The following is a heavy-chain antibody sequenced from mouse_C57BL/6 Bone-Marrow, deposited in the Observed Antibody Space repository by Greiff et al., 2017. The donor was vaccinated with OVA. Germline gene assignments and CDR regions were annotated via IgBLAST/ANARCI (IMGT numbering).Heavy chain of an antibody. V-gene: IGHV14-3*01. D-gene: IGHD5-5*01. CDR3: ARWVNLPFAY. J-gene: IGHJ3*01. Sequence: EVQLQQSVAELVRPGASVKLSCTASGFNIKNTYMHWVKQRPEQGLEWIGRIHPNSGSTNYNEKFKSKATLTVDKSSSTAYMQLSSLTSEDSAVYYCARWVNLPFAYWGQGTLVTVSA. CDR2: IHPNSGST. CDR1: GFNIKNTY.